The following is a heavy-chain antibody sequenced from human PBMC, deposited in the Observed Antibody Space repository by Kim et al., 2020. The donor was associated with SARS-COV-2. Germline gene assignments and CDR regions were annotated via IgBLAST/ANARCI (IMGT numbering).Heavy chain of an antibody. CDR2: IYSGGST. CDR3: ARGGYSYGSLSFDY. J-gene: IGHJ4*02. D-gene: IGHD5-18*01. V-gene: IGHV3-53*01. CDR1: GFTVSSNY. Sequence: GGSLRLSCAASGFTVSSNYMSWVRQAPGKGLEWVSVIYSGGSTYYADSVKGRFTISRDNSKNTLYLQMNSLRAEDTAVYYCARGGYSYGSLSFDYWGQGTLVTVSS.